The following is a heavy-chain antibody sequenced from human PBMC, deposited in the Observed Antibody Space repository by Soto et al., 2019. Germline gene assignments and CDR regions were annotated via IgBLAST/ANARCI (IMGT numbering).Heavy chain of an antibody. D-gene: IGHD3-22*01. CDR3: ARVPRTRYYDSSGYYYFDY. Sequence: ASVKVSCKASGYTFTSYGISWVRQAPGQGLEWMGWISAYNGNTNYAQKLQGRVTMTTDTSTSTAYMELRSLRSDDTAAYYCARVPRTRYYDSSGYYYFDYWGQGTLVTVSS. V-gene: IGHV1-18*04. CDR2: ISAYNGNT. J-gene: IGHJ4*02. CDR1: GYTFTSYG.